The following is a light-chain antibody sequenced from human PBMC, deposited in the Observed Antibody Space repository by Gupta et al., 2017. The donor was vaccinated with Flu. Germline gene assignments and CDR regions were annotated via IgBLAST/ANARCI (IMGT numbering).Light chain of an antibody. CDR1: QSVSSN. V-gene: IGKV3-15*01. J-gene: IGKJ5*01. CDR2: GAS. CDR3: QQNYDWPPLT. Sequence: EIVMTQSPDTLSVSPGERATLSCRASQSVSSNLAWYKHKPGRAPRLLIYGASTRDTGIADRFSGSGYGKEFTLTISSRQSEDFAVYYCQQNYDWPPLTFGQGTRLEIK.